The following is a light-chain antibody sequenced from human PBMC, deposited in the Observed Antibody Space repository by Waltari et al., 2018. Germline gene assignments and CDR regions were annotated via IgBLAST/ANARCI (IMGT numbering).Light chain of an antibody. J-gene: IGLJ1*01. CDR2: QDN. CDR1: KRDIGTYNL. CDR3: CAYAGSYTYV. Sequence: QSALTQPASVSGSPGKSITIPCSGTKRDIGTYNLVSWYQHHPGKAPKVIIYQDNKRPSGVSNRFSGSKSGNTASLTVSGLQAEDEADYYCCAYAGSYTYVFGGGTKVTV. V-gene: IGLV2-23*01.